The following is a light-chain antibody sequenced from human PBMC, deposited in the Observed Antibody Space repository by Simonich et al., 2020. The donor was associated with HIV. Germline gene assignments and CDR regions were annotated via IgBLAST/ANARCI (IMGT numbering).Light chain of an antibody. CDR1: ALPKEH. CDR2: EDS. CDR3: YSTDSSGNHRV. V-gene: IGLV3-10*01. J-gene: IGLJ3*02. Sequence: SYELTQPPSVSVSPGQTARITCSGDALPKEHAYWYQQKSGQAPVLVIYEDSERPSGIPERVSGSSSGTMATLTISGAQVEDEGDYYCYSTDSSGNHRVFGGGTKLTVL.